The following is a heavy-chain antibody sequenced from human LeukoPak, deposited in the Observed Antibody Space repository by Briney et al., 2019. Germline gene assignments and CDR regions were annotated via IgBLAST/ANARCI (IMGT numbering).Heavy chain of an antibody. CDR1: GYTFTSYD. CDR2: MNPNSGNT. CDR3: AAGPYYYYGMDV. Sequence: ASVKVSCEASGYTFTSYDINWVRQATGQGLEWMGWMNPNSGNTGYAQKFQGRVTMTRNTSISTAYMELSSLRSEDTAVYYCAAGPYYYYGMDVWGQGTTVTVSS. D-gene: IGHD1-14*01. V-gene: IGHV1-8*01. J-gene: IGHJ6*02.